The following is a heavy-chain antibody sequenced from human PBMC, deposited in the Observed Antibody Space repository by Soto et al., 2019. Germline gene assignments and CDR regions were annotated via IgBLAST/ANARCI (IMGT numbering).Heavy chain of an antibody. CDR1: GFTFSNYA. Sequence: PGGSLRLSCVASGFTFSNYARHWVRQAPGKGLEWVAIVSYDGDNEYYADSVRGRFFISRDNSRNTLFLQMNSLRAEDTAVYYCARDYNKYYDSSGYYRPPAYGGQGPLVTVS. J-gene: IGHJ4*02. D-gene: IGHD3-22*01. V-gene: IGHV3-30*03. CDR3: ARDYNKYYDSSGYYRPPAY. CDR2: VSYDGDNE.